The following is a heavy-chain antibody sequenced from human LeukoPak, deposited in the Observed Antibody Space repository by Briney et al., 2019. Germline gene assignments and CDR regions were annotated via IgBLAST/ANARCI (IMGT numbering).Heavy chain of an antibody. CDR2: INPNSGGT. Sequence: GASVKVSCKASGYTFTGYYMHWVRRAPGQGLEWMGRINPNSGGTNYAQKFQGRVTMTRDTSISTAYMELSRLRSDDTAVYYCARARRDSSSSYYFDYWGQGTLVTVSS. D-gene: IGHD6-6*01. V-gene: IGHV1-2*06. J-gene: IGHJ4*02. CDR3: ARARRDSSSSYYFDY. CDR1: GYTFTGYY.